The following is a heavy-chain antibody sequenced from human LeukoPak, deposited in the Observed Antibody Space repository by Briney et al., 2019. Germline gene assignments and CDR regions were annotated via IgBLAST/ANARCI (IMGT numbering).Heavy chain of an antibody. CDR3: AKGAHGWFRELFDY. J-gene: IGHJ4*02. Sequence: GGSVRHSCAASGFTFSSYAMSWVRQSPGKGLEWVSAISGSGGSTYYADSVKGRLTSSRDNSKNTLYLQMNSLRAEDTAVYYCAKGAHGWFRELFDYWGQGTLVTVSS. CDR2: ISGSGGST. V-gene: IGHV3-23*01. D-gene: IGHD3-10*01. CDR1: GFTFSSYA.